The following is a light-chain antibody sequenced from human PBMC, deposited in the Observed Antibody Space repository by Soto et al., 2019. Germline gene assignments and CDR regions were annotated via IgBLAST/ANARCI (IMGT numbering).Light chain of an antibody. Sequence: DIQMTQSPSSLSASVGDRVTITCRASQGIRNALGWYQQKPGKAPKRLIYAASSLQSGVPSKFSGSGSGTEFTLIISSLQPEDFATYYCLQYNSYPWTFGQGTKVEIK. CDR2: AAS. CDR3: LQYNSYPWT. CDR1: QGIRNA. J-gene: IGKJ1*01. V-gene: IGKV1-17*01.